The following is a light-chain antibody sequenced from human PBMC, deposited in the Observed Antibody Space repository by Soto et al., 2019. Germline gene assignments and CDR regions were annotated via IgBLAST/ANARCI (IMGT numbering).Light chain of an antibody. V-gene: IGLV2-23*01. CDR3: VSLRSGKRFI. Sequence: QSALTQPASVSGSPGQSVTIFCTGTSTDIGSYNLVSWYQQPPGKAPRLLIYETTKRPSGVANRFSGSKSGNAASLTISGVQAEDEAEYNCVSLRSGKRFILGGGTKLTVL. J-gene: IGLJ2*01. CDR1: STDIGSYNL. CDR2: ETT.